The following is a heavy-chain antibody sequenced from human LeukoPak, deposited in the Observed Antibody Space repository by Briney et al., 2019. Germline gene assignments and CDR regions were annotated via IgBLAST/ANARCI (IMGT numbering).Heavy chain of an antibody. D-gene: IGHD4-17*01. CDR2: IYYSGST. V-gene: IGHV4-59*08. Sequence: SETLSLTCTVSGGSISSYYWSWIRQPPGKGLEWIGYIYYSGSTNYNPSLKSRVTISVDTSKNQFSLKLSSVTAADTAVYYCARGIYGDYGDYWGQGTLVTVSS. J-gene: IGHJ4*02. CDR3: ARGIYGDYGDY. CDR1: GGSISSYY.